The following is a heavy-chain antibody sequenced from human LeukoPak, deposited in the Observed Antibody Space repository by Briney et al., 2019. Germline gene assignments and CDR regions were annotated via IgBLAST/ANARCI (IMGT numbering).Heavy chain of an antibody. CDR2: IIPIFGTA. J-gene: IGHJ4*02. V-gene: IGHV1-69*13. D-gene: IGHD6-13*01. Sequence: SVTVSCKASGGTFSSYAISWVRQAPGQGLEWMGGIIPIFGTANYAQKFQGRVTITADESTSTAYMELSSLRSEDTAVYCCASSERAAAGTFEYWGQGTLVTVSS. CDR3: ASSERAAAGTFEY. CDR1: GGTFSSYA.